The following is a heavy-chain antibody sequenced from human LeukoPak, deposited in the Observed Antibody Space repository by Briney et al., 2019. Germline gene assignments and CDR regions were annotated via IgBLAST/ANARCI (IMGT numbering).Heavy chain of an antibody. CDR2: INPNSGGT. V-gene: IGHV1-2*02. Sequence: ASVKVSCKASGYTFTGYYMHWVRQAPGQGLEWMGWINPNSGGTNHAQKFQGRVTMTRDTSISTAYMELSRLRSDDTAVYYCARGRPLDADDYYGFYYFDYWGQGTLVTDSS. CDR3: ARGRPLDADDYYGFYYFDY. J-gene: IGHJ4*02. CDR1: GYTFTGYY. D-gene: IGHD3-10*01.